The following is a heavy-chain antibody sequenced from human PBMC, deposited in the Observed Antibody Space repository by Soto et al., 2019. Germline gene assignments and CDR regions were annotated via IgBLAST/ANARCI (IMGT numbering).Heavy chain of an antibody. CDR3: ARCMGFDGSGYAFFDS. CDR1: GFTFSGHT. J-gene: IGHJ4*02. V-gene: IGHV3-21*01. D-gene: IGHD3-10*01. CDR2: VSRSSSYI. Sequence: EVQLVESGGGLVKPGGSLRLSCAASGFTFSGHTINWVRQAPGKGLEWVSSVSRSSSYIYYADSVKGRFTVSRDNAEKSLDLPMNSLRAEDTAIYYCARCMGFDGSGYAFFDSWGQGTVVTVSS.